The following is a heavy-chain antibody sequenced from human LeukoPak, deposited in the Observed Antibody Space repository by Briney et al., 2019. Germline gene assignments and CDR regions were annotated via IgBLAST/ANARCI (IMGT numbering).Heavy chain of an antibody. CDR1: GFTFKNFV. CDR3: AREGEMATAEYFQH. V-gene: IGHV3-74*01. CDR2: VNDDGRST. Sequence: GGSLRLSCAAYGFTFKNFVMHWVRQAPGKGLVWVSRVNDDGRSTHYADYVEGRFTVSRDNAKNSLYLQLNSLRVEDTAVYYCAREGEMATAEYFQHWGQGTLVTVSS. D-gene: IGHD5-24*01. J-gene: IGHJ1*01.